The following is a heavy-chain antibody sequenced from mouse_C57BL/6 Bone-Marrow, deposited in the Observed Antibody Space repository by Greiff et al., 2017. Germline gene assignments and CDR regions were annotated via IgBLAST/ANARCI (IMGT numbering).Heavy chain of an antibody. Sequence: QVQLQQSGAELMKPGASVKLSCKATGYTFTGYWIEWVKQRPGHGLEWIGEILPGSGSTNYTEKFKGKATFTADTSSNTAYMQLSSLTTEDSAIYYCAGGGPWLAYWGQGTLVTVSA. CDR1: GYTFTGYW. V-gene: IGHV1-9*01. J-gene: IGHJ3*01. CDR2: ILPGSGST. CDR3: AGGGPWLAY.